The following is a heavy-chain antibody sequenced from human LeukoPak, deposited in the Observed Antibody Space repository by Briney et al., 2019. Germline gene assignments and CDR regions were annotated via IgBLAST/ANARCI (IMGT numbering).Heavy chain of an antibody. Sequence: GASVKVSCKASGYTFTGYYMHWVRQAPGQGLEWMGWISAYNGNTNYAQKLQGRVTMTTDTSTTTAYMELRSLTSDDTAVYYCARGRWDLLFGDYWGQGTLVTVSS. J-gene: IGHJ4*02. V-gene: IGHV1-18*04. CDR3: ARGRWDLLFGDY. D-gene: IGHD1-26*01. CDR2: ISAYNGNT. CDR1: GYTFTGYY.